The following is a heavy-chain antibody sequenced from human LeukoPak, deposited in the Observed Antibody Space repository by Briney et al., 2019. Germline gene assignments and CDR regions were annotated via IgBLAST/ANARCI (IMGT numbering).Heavy chain of an antibody. Sequence: ASETLSLTCTVSGGSISSYYWSWIRQPPGKGLEWIGYIYYSGSTNYNPSLKSRVTISVDTSKNQFSLKLSSVTAADTAVYYCARVWLYSSGWYYLDYWGQGTLVTVSS. CDR1: GGSISSYY. CDR2: IYYSGST. V-gene: IGHV4-59*01. J-gene: IGHJ4*02. CDR3: ARVWLYSSGWYYLDY. D-gene: IGHD6-19*01.